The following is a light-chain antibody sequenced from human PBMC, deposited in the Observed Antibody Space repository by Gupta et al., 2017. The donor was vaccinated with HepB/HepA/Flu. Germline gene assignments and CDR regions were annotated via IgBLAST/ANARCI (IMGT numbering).Light chain of an antibody. CDR2: DVS. CDR3: SSYTSSSTVV. Sequence: QSALTPPASVSGSPGHSITISCTGTSSDLGAYNYVSWPQQDPGKAPKLMIYDVSNRPSGVSNRFSGSKSGNTASLTISGLQAEDEADYYCSSYTSSSTVVFGGGTKLTVL. J-gene: IGLJ2*01. V-gene: IGLV2-14*01. CDR1: SSDLGAYNY.